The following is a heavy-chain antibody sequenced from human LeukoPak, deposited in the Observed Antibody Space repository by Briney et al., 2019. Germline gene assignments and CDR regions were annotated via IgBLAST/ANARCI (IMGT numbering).Heavy chain of an antibody. Sequence: SETLSLTCSFSGGSISGTHYYWGWVRQPPGKGLEWIGSFYDSGSTFYNPSLKSRVTISVDTSKNQFSLKLSSVTAADTAVYYCARHRGSSSLFDYWGQGTLVTVSS. CDR1: GGSISGTHYY. D-gene: IGHD6-6*01. J-gene: IGHJ4*02. CDR2: FYDSGST. V-gene: IGHV4-39*01. CDR3: ARHRGSSSLFDY.